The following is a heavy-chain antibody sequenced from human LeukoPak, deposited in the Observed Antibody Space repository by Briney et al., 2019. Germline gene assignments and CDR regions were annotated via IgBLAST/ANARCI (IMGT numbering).Heavy chain of an antibody. J-gene: IGHJ3*02. Sequence: GGSLRLSCAASGFTFTHYGMNWVRQAPGKGLEWVSGLTSSGASTYYADSVKGRFTISRDNSKNTLYLQMNSLRAEDTAVYYCARVGRQLLSTGAFDIWGQGTMVTVSS. V-gene: IGHV3-23*01. CDR3: ARVGRQLLSTGAFDI. D-gene: IGHD2-2*01. CDR1: GFTFTHYG. CDR2: LTSSGAST.